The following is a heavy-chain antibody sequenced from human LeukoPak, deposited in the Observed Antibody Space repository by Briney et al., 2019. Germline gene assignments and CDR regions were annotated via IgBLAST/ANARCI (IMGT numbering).Heavy chain of an antibody. Sequence: ASVTVSCTASGYTFTSYYMHWVRQAPGQGLEWMGIINPSGGSTSNAQKFQGRVTMTRDTSTSTVYIELSSLRSEDTAVYYCAREVLPITVVPVAMFFDYWGQGTLVTVSS. V-gene: IGHV1-46*01. D-gene: IGHD2-2*01. J-gene: IGHJ4*02. CDR3: AREVLPITVVPVAMFFDY. CDR2: INPSGGST. CDR1: GYTFTSYY.